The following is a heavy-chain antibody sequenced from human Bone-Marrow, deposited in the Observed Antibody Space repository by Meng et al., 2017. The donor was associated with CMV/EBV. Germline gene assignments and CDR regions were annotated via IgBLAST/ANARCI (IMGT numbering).Heavy chain of an antibody. J-gene: IGHJ3*02. CDR1: GFTCSNAW. D-gene: IGHD1-26*01. V-gene: IGHV3-15*01. CDR3: ARALQLVGDAFDI. CDR2: IKSKSDGGTT. Sequence: GGSLKISFAASGFTCSNAWMNWVRQAPGKGLEWVGHIKSKSDGGTTDYAAPAKGRFTISRDDSKNTPYLQMNSLRAEDTAVYDCARALQLVGDAFDIWGQGTMVTVSS.